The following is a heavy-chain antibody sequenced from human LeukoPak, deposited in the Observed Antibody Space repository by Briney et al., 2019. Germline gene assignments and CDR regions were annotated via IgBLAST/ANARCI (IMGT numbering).Heavy chain of an antibody. D-gene: IGHD3-16*02. CDR3: AKGGVIVYVGNY. CDR1: GFTFSGYG. Sequence: GGSLRLSCAASGFTFSGYGMHWVRQAPGKGLEWVAFIRNDGNNKYYADSVKGRFTISRDNSKNTLYLQMNSLRAEDTAVYYCAKGGVIVYVGNYWGQGTLVTVSS. J-gene: IGHJ4*02. V-gene: IGHV3-30*02. CDR2: IRNDGNNK.